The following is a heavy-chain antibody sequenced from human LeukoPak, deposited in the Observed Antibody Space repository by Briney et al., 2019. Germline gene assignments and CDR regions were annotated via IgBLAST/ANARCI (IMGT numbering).Heavy chain of an antibody. Sequence: ASVKVSCKVSGYTLTELSMHWVRQAPGKGLEWMGGFDPEDGETIYAQKFQGRVTMTEDTSTDTAYMELSSLRSEDTAVYYCATDSRGGPPGDSSGYPLDCWGQGTLVTVSS. J-gene: IGHJ4*02. V-gene: IGHV1-24*01. CDR3: ATDSRGGPPGDSSGYPLDC. CDR2: FDPEDGET. CDR1: GYTLTELS. D-gene: IGHD3-22*01.